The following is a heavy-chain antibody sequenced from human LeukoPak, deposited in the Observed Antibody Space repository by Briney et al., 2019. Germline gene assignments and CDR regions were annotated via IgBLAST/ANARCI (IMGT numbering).Heavy chain of an antibody. V-gene: IGHV4-30-4*01. CDR3: ARAPRYDSSGYNFDY. Sequence: SETLSLTCTVSGGSISSGDYYWSWIRQPPGKGLEWIGYIYYSGSTYYNPSLKSRVTISVDTSKNQLSLKLSSVTAADTAVYYCARAPRYDSSGYNFDYWGQGTLVTVSS. CDR1: GGSISSGDYY. D-gene: IGHD3-22*01. CDR2: IYYSGST. J-gene: IGHJ4*02.